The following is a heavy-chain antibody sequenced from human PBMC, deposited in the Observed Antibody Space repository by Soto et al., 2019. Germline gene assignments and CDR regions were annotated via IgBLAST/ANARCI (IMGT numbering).Heavy chain of an antibody. CDR2: PYSDGFT. CDR3: ARLNYNILTGYYHFDF. Sequence: PGGSLRLSCAASGFTVSSNYMSWVRQAPGKGLECVSVPYSDGFTLYHDSVKGRFTISRDNSKNTLDLRMNSLRAEDTAVYYCARLNYNILTGYYHFDFWGLGTLVTVSS. D-gene: IGHD3-9*01. CDR1: GFTVSSNY. J-gene: IGHJ4*02. V-gene: IGHV3-53*01.